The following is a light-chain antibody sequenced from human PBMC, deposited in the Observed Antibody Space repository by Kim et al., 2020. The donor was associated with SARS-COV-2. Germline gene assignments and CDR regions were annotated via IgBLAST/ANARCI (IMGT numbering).Light chain of an antibody. Sequence: EIVMTQSPATLSVSPGKRVTLSCRASQSLSDNLAWYQQKPGQAPRLLIYGASTRATGVPARFSGSGSGTEFTLTISSLQSEDCAIYYCQQYMNWPPFSFVGGTKVDIK. CDR2: GAS. CDR3: QQYMNWPPFS. J-gene: IGKJ4*01. CDR1: QSLSDN. V-gene: IGKV3-15*01.